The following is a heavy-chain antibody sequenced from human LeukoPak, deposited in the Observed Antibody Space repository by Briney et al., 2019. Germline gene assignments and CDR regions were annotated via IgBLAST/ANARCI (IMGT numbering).Heavy chain of an antibody. CDR2: IYYSGST. CDR1: GGSISSSSYY. CDR3: ARGEMATVDY. J-gene: IGHJ4*02. D-gene: IGHD5-24*01. V-gene: IGHV4-39*07. Sequence: TSETLSLTCTVSGGSISSSSYYWGWFRQPPGKGLEWIGSIYYSGSTYYNPSLKSRVTISVDTSKNQFSLKLSSVTAADTAVYYCARGEMATVDYWGQGTLVTVSS.